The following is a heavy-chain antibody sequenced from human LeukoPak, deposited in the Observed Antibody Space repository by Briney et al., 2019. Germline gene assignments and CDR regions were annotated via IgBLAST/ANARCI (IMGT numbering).Heavy chain of an antibody. Sequence: GGSLRLSCAASGFTFSSYGMSWVRQAPGKGLEWVSAISGSGGSTYYADSVKGRFTISRDNSKNTLYLQMNSLRAEDTAVYYCAKEPQWLETVYIHFDYWGQGTLVTVSS. D-gene: IGHD6-19*01. CDR1: GFTFSSYG. J-gene: IGHJ4*02. CDR2: ISGSGGST. CDR3: AKEPQWLETVYIHFDY. V-gene: IGHV3-23*01.